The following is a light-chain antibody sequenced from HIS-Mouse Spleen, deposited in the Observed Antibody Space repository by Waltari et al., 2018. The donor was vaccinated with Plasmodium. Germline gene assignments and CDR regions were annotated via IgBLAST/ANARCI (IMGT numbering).Light chain of an antibody. CDR2: GAS. J-gene: IGKJ3*01. CDR1: QSVSSN. Sequence: EIVMTQSPATLSVSQGERANLSCRASQSVSSNLAWYQHKPGQAPRLLIYGASTRATGIPARFSGSGSGTEFTLTISSLQSEDFAVYYCQQYNNWSFTFGPGTKVDIK. V-gene: IGKV3-15*01. CDR3: QQYNNWSFT.